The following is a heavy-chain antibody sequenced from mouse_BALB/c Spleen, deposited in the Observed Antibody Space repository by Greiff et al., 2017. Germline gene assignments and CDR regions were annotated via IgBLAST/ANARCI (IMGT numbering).Heavy chain of an antibody. CDR2: INPSTGYT. D-gene: IGHD1-1*01. J-gene: IGHJ2*01. Sequence: VQLQQSGAELAKPGASVKMSCKASGYTFTSYWMHWVKQRPGQGLEWIGYINPSTGYTEYNQKFKDKATLTADKSSSTAYMQLSSLTSEDSAVYYCAALTVVDDYWGQGTTLTVSS. CDR1: GYTFTSYW. V-gene: IGHV1-7*01. CDR3: AALTVVDDY.